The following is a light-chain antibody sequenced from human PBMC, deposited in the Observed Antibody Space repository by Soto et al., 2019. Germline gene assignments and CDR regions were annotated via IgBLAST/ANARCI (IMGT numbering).Light chain of an antibody. V-gene: IGKV3-15*01. CDR3: QQYNNWPGT. CDR2: GAS. J-gene: IGKJ1*01. CDR1: QSLNRD. Sequence: IVMTQSPATLSMSPGERATLSCRASQSLNRDLAWYQQKPGQSPRLLIFGASIRATGTPARFSGSGSGTEFTLTIGSLQSEDCALYYCQQYNNWPGTFGQGTKVDIK.